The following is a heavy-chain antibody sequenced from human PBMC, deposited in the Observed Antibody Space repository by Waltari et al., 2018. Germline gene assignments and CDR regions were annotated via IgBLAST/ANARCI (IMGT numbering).Heavy chain of an antibody. V-gene: IGHV3-30-3*01. D-gene: IGHD1-26*01. Sequence: QVQLVESGGGVVQPGRSLRLSCAASGFTFSSYAMHWVRQAPGKGLEWVAVISYDGSNKYYADSVKGRFTISRDNSKNTLYLQMNSLRAEDTVVYYCARESGSYSFDYWGQGTLVTVSS. CDR1: GFTFSSYA. J-gene: IGHJ4*02. CDR3: ARESGSYSFDY. CDR2: ISYDGSNK.